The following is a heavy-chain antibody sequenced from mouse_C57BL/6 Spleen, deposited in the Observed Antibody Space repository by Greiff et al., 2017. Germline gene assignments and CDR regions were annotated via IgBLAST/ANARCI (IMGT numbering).Heavy chain of an antibody. V-gene: IGHV1-61*01. CDR3: ARNRPNYYAMDY. CDR2: IYPSDSET. D-gene: IGHD6-5*01. Sequence: QVQLQQPGAELVRPGSSVKLSCKASGYTFTSYWMDWVKQRPGQGLEWIGNIYPSDSETHYNQKFKDKATLTVDKSSSTAYMQLSSLTSEDSAVYYCARNRPNYYAMDYWGQGTSVTVSS. J-gene: IGHJ4*01. CDR1: GYTFTSYW.